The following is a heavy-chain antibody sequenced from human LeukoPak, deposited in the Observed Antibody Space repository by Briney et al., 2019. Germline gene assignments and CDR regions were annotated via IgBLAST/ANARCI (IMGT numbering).Heavy chain of an antibody. D-gene: IGHD2-15*01. Sequence: GGSLRLSCAASGLTFRSYWMTWVRQAPGKGLEWVANIKEIGSGKYYADSVKGRFTISRDNAKNSLYLQMNSLRAEDTAVYYCARDTGCSGGSCYSFYDYWGQGTLVTVSS. J-gene: IGHJ4*02. CDR1: GLTFRSYW. V-gene: IGHV3-7*01. CDR2: IKEIGSGK. CDR3: ARDTGCSGGSCYSFYDY.